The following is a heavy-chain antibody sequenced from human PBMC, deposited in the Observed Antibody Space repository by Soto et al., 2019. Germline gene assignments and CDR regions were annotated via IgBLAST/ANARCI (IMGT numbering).Heavy chain of an antibody. D-gene: IGHD3-22*01. CDR3: AHIYYDSSGDPPDY. CDR2: IYWDDDK. V-gene: IGHV2-5*02. Sequence: QITLKESGPTLVKPTQTLTLTCTFSGFSLSTSGVGVGWIRQPPGKALEWLALIYWDDDKRYSPSLKSRLTIXKXTXXIQVVLTMTNMDPVDTATYYCAHIYYDSSGDPPDYWGQGTLVTVSS. J-gene: IGHJ4*02. CDR1: GFSLSTSGVG.